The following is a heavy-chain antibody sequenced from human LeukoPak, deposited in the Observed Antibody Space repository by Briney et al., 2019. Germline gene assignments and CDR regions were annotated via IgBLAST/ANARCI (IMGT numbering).Heavy chain of an antibody. V-gene: IGHV3-23*01. CDR2: ISGSGSRT. J-gene: IGHJ4*02. Sequence: RPGGSLRLSCEVSEFTFSSYVMNWVRQAPGQGLKWVSGISGSGSRTYYANSVKGRFTISRDSSKNTLFLQMNGLRPEDAAVYYCAKAPVTTCRGAYCYPFDYWGQGTLVTVSS. CDR3: AKAPVTTCRGAYCYPFDY. D-gene: IGHD2-21*01. CDR1: EFTFSSYV.